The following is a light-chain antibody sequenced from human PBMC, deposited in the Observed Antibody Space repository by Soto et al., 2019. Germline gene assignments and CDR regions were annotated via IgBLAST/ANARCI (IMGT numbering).Light chain of an antibody. V-gene: IGKV3-20*01. CDR3: QHYGRGSPIA. Sequence: EIVLTQSPGSLSLSPGEGATLSCRASQSVSTNVAWYQQRPGQPPKLLIFGASSRATGIPARFSGSGSRTDFTLIINRLQPEDFALYFCQHYGRGSPIAFGLGTRLEIK. CDR2: GAS. CDR1: QSVSTN. J-gene: IGKJ5*01.